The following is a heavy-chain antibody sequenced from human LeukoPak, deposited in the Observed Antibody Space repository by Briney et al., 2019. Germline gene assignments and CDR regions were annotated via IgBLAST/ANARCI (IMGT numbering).Heavy chain of an antibody. CDR1: GGSFSGYY. CDR2: INHSGST. D-gene: IGHD6-13*01. Sequence: PSETLSLTCAVYGGSFSGYYWSWIRQPPGKGLEWIGEINHSGSTNYNPSLKSRVTISVDTSKNQFSLKLSSVTAADTAVYYCAGDSGYSSRQRMPFDYWGQGTLVTVSS. V-gene: IGHV4-34*01. J-gene: IGHJ4*02. CDR3: AGDSGYSSRQRMPFDY.